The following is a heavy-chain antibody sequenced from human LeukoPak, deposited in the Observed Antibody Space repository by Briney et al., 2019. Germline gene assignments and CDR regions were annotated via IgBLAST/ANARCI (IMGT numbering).Heavy chain of an antibody. CDR2: ISYDGSNK. V-gene: IGHV3-30*03. D-gene: IGHD6-19*01. CDR1: GFTFSSYG. Sequence: GGSLRLFCAASGFTFSSYGMHWVRQAPGKGLEWVAVISYDGSNKYYADSVKGRFTISRDNAKNTLYLQMNSLRTEDTAVYYCARPETQYSSGLDGFDIWGQGTMVTVSS. CDR3: ARPETQYSSGLDGFDI. J-gene: IGHJ3*02.